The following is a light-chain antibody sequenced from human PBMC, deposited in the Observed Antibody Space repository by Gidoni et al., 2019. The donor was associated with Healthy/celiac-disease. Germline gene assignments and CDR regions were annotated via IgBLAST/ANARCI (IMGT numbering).Light chain of an antibody. J-gene: IGKJ2*01. Sequence: IQMTQSPSSLSATVGDRVTFTCPASQDISNYVNWYQQKPGKAPKLLNYDASDLETGGPSRFSGSGSGTDFTCTISSLQPEDIATYYCQQYDNLPYTFGQGTKLEIK. CDR3: QQYDNLPYT. V-gene: IGKV1-33*01. CDR1: QDISNY. CDR2: DAS.